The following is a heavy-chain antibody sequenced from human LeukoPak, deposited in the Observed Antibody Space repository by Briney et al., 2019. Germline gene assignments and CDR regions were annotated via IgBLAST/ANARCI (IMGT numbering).Heavy chain of an antibody. D-gene: IGHD6-13*01. V-gene: IGHV3-7*03. CDR3: AKGGAAADNYWYFDL. CDR1: GFTFSSYW. Sequence: TGGSLRLSCAASGFTFSSYWMSWVRQAPGKGLEWVANIKQDGSEKYYVDSVKGRFTISRDNAKNSLYLQMNSLRPEDTALYYCAKGGAAADNYWYFDLWGRGTLVTVSS. J-gene: IGHJ2*01. CDR2: IKQDGSEK.